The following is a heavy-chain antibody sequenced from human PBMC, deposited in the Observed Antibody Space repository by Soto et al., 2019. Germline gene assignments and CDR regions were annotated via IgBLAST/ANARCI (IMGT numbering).Heavy chain of an antibody. CDR2: ISYDGSNK. D-gene: IGHD2-15*01. V-gene: IGHV3-30-3*01. J-gene: IGHJ4*02. Sequence: QVRLVESGGGVVQPGRSLRLSCAASGFTFSSYAMHWVRQAPGKGLEWVAVISYDGSNKYYADSVKGRFTISRDNSKNTLYLQMNSLRAEDTAVYYCAREEDVVVVAATYFDYWGQGTLVTVSS. CDR3: AREEDVVVVAATYFDY. CDR1: GFTFSSYA.